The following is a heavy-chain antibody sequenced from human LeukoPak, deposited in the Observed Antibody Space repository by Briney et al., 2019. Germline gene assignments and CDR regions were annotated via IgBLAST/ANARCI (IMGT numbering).Heavy chain of an antibody. J-gene: IGHJ5*02. Sequence: SETLSLTCTVSDVPIKNYYWSWIRQPPGKGLEWIANIYYAGSSNYNPSLKSRVSVSIDASKNQLSLKLTSVTAADTAIYYCARQAVIIPTGMEGPWFDPWGQGTLVAVSS. V-gene: IGHV4-59*08. CDR2: IYYAGSS. CDR3: ARQAVIIPTGMEGPWFDP. D-gene: IGHD2/OR15-2a*01. CDR1: DVPIKNYY.